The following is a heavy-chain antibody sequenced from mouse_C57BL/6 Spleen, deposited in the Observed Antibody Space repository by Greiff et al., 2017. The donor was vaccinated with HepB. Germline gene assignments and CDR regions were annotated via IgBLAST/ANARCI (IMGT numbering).Heavy chain of an antibody. D-gene: IGHD1-1*01. V-gene: IGHV1-7*01. CDR2: INPSSGYT. Sequence: QVHVKQSGAELAKPGASVKLSCKASGYTFTSYWMHWVKQRPGQGLEWIGYINPSSGYTKYNQKFKDKATLTADKSSSTAYMQLSSLTYEDSAVYYCARLDGSSRGFFDYWGQGTTLTVSS. CDR3: ARLDGSSRGFFDY. J-gene: IGHJ2*01. CDR1: GYTFTSYW.